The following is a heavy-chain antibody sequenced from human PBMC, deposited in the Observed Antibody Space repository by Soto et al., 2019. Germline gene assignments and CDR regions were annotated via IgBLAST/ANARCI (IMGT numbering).Heavy chain of an antibody. D-gene: IGHD2-2*01. Sequence: EVQLVESGGGLVQPGGSLRLSCAASGFTFSSYWMHWVRQAPGKGLVWVSHINSDGSSTSYADSVKGRFTISRDNAKNTLYLQMNSLRAEDTAVYYCARDGYCSSTSCYADAFDIWGQGTMVTVSS. CDR3: ARDGYCSSTSCYADAFDI. CDR2: INSDGSST. CDR1: GFTFSSYW. J-gene: IGHJ3*02. V-gene: IGHV3-74*01.